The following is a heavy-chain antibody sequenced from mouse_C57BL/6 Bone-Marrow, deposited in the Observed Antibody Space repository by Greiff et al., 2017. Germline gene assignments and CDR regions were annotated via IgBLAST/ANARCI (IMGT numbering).Heavy chain of an antibody. J-gene: IGHJ3*01. Sequence: EVQWVESGGGLVKPGGSLKLSCAASGFTFSSYTMSWVRQTPEKRLEWVATISGGGGNTYYPDSVKGRFTISRDNAKNTLYLQMSSLRSEDTALYYCARHLRQLRLVAYWGQGTLVTVSA. CDR3: ARHLRQLRLVAY. CDR1: GFTFSSYT. D-gene: IGHD3-2*02. V-gene: IGHV5-9*01. CDR2: ISGGGGNT.